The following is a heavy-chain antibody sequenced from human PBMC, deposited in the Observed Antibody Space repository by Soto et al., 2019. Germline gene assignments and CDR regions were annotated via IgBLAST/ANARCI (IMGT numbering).Heavy chain of an antibody. CDR3: ARSFGYSSAVAVEVWFDP. D-gene: IGHD6-19*01. V-gene: IGHV3-7*01. J-gene: IGHJ5*02. CDR1: GFTFSSYW. CDR2: IKQDGSEK. Sequence: EVQLVESGGGLVQPGGSLRLSCAASGFTFSSYWMSWVRQAPGKGLEWVANIKQDGSEKYYVDSVKGRFTISRDNAKNSLYLQMNSLRAEDTAVYYCARSFGYSSAVAVEVWFDPWGQGTLVTVSS.